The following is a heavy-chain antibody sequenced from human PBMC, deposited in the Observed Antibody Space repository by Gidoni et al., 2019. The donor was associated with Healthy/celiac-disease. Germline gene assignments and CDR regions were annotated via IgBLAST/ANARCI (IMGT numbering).Heavy chain of an antibody. V-gene: IGHV3-64D*08. J-gene: IGHJ4*02. Sequence: EVQLVESGGGLVQPGGSLRLSCSASGFTFSSYAMHWVRQAPGKGLEYVSAISSNGGSTYYADSVKGRFTISRDNSKNTLYLQMSSLRAEDTAVYYCVKGDTAMVFSPFDYWGQGTLVTVSS. CDR1: GFTFSSYA. D-gene: IGHD5-18*01. CDR3: VKGDTAMVFSPFDY. CDR2: ISSNGGST.